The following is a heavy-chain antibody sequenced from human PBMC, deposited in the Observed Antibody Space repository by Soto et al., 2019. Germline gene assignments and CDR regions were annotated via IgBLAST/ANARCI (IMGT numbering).Heavy chain of an antibody. J-gene: IGHJ4*02. Sequence: QLQLQESGSGLVKPSQTLSLTCAVSGGSISSGGYSWSWIRQPPGKGLEWIGYIYHSGSTYYNPSRKRRVPISVDRSKNQFSLKLSSVTAADTAVYYCAAYRSTVTTNYDYWGQGTLVTVSS. CDR1: GGSISSGGYS. D-gene: IGHD4-17*01. CDR2: IYHSGST. CDR3: AAYRSTVTTNYDY. V-gene: IGHV4-30-2*01.